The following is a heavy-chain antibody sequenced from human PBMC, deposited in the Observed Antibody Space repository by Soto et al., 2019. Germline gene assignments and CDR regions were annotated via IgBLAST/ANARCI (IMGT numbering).Heavy chain of an antibody. Sequence: GASVKVSCKASGYTFTSYGISWVRQAPGQGLEWMGWISGYNGNTNYAHKFQGRVTLTTDTSTSTAYLELRSLRSDDTAVYYCARPNIRFLEDFFDYWGQGTLVTVSS. CDR3: ARPNIRFLEDFFDY. CDR1: GYTFTSYG. D-gene: IGHD3-3*01. J-gene: IGHJ4*02. CDR2: ISGYNGNT. V-gene: IGHV1-18*01.